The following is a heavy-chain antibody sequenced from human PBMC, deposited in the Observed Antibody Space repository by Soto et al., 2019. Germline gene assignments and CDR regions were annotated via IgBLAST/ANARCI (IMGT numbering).Heavy chain of an antibody. CDR2: IIPVFGTA. V-gene: IGHV1-69*01. J-gene: IGHJ6*02. D-gene: IGHD6-13*01. CDR1: GGTFSSYF. Sequence: QVQLVQSGAEVKKAGSSVKVSCKVSGGTFSSYFINWVRQAPGQGLEGVGGIIPVFGTASYAEKFQGRVTITADESTSTAYMELSRLRSDDTAVYYCARETPSAAAAYYYYGLDVWGQGTTVSDPS. CDR3: ARETPSAAAAYYYYGLDV.